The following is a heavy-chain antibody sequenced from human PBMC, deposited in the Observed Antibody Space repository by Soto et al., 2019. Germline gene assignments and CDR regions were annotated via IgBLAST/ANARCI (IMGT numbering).Heavy chain of an antibody. Sequence: PGGSLRLSCAASGFTFSSYWMSWVRQAPGKGLEWVANIKQDGSEKYYVDSVKGRFTISRDDAENSLYLQMNSLRAEDTAMYYCARVWFYNSPLSSWSYDYSGQAALVTVSS. J-gene: IGHJ4*02. CDR2: IKQDGSEK. V-gene: IGHV3-7*01. CDR1: GFTFSSYW. D-gene: IGHD1-20*01. CDR3: ARVWFYNSPLSSWSYDY.